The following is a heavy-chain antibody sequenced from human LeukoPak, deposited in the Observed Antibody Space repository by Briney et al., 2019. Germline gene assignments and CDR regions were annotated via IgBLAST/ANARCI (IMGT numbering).Heavy chain of an antibody. V-gene: IGHV4-34*01. CDR2: INHSGST. CDR1: GGSISSYY. Sequence: SETLSLTCTVSGGSISSYYWSWIRQPPGRGLEWIGEINHSGSTNYNPSLKSRVTISVDTSKNQFSLKLSSVTAADTAVYYGARKENVYYYFDYWGQGTLVTVSS. CDR3: ARKENVYYYFDY. J-gene: IGHJ4*02. D-gene: IGHD3-10*01.